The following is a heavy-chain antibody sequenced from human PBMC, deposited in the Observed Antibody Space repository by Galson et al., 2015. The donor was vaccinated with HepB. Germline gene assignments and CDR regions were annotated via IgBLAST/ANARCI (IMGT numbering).Heavy chain of an antibody. Sequence: QSGAEVKKPGESLRISCKGSGYSFTSYWISWVRQMPGKGLEWMGRIDPSDSYTTYSPSFQGPVTISADKSISPAYLQWISLKASNTAMYYCARPLSGSYYGDAFDIWAKGQWSPSLQ. CDR1: GYSFTSYW. CDR3: ARPLSGSYYGDAFDI. CDR2: IDPSDSYT. J-gene: IGHJ3*02. V-gene: IGHV5-10-1*01. D-gene: IGHD3-10*01.